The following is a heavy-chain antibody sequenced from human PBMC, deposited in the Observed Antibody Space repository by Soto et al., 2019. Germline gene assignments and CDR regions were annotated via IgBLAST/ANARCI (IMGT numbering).Heavy chain of an antibody. CDR2: ISAYSGNT. Sequence: ASVKVSCKASGYTFTSYGISWVRQAPGQGLEWMGWISAYSGNTNYAQKLQGRVTMTTDTSTSTAYMELRSLRSDDTTVYYCARDLTPQLWTTYYYYYYGMDVWGQGTTVTVSS. CDR3: ARDLTPQLWTTYYYYYYGMDV. J-gene: IGHJ6*02. D-gene: IGHD5-18*01. CDR1: GYTFTSYG. V-gene: IGHV1-18*04.